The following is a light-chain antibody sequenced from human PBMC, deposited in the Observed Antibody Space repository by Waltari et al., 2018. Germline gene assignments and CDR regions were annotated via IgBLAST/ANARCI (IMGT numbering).Light chain of an antibody. J-gene: IGLJ7*01. CDR1: RSNIVNNY. V-gene: IGLV1-51*02. CDR2: EDT. Sequence: QSVLTQPPSVSAAPGQRGTISCPGGRSNIVNNYVPWYRQFPGTAPKLLIYEDTERPSGIAGRFSGSKSGTSATLDITGLQAGDEADYYCGTWDSSLSGAVFGGGTHLTVL. CDR3: GTWDSSLSGAV.